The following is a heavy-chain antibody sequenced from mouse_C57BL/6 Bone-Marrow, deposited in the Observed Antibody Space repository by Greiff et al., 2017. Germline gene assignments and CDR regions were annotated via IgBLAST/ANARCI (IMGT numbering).Heavy chain of an antibody. CDR3: ADSSGYWFAY. J-gene: IGHJ3*01. CDR2: INPNNGGT. Sequence: EVKLQESGPELVKPGASVKMSCKDSGYTFTDYNMHWVKQSHGKSLEWIGYINPNNGGTSYNQKFKGKATLTVNKSSSTAYMELRSLTSEDSAVYYCADSSGYWFAYWGQGTLVTVSA. D-gene: IGHD3-2*02. CDR1: GYTFTDYN. V-gene: IGHV1-22*01.